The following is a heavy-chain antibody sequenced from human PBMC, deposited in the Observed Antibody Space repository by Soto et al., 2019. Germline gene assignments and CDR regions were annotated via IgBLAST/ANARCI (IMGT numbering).Heavy chain of an antibody. D-gene: IGHD3-3*01. CDR1: GGSISSSSYY. CDR3: ARNNVITIFGVVITNWFDP. V-gene: IGHV4-39*01. Sequence: SETLCVSCTVSGGSISSSSYYWGWIRQPPGKGLEWIGSIYYSGSTYYNPSLKSRVTISVDTSKNQFSLKLSSVTAADTAVYYCARNNVITIFGVVITNWFDPWGQGTLVTVS. CDR2: IYYSGST. J-gene: IGHJ5*02.